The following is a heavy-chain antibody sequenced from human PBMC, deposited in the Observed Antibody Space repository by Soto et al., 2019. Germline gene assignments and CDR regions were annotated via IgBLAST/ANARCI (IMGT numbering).Heavy chain of an antibody. J-gene: IGHJ6*02. CDR1: GGSISSYY. Sequence: PSETLSLTCTVSGGSISSYYWSWIRQPPGKRLEWIGYIYYSGSTNYNPSLKSRVTISVDTSKNQCSLKLSSVTAGDTAVYYCARADSSSADFFYYYYSMDVWGQGTTVTVSS. CDR2: IYYSGST. CDR3: ARADSSSADFFYYYYSMDV. D-gene: IGHD6-6*01. V-gene: IGHV4-59*01.